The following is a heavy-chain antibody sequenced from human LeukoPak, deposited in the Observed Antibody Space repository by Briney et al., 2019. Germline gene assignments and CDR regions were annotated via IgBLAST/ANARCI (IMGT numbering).Heavy chain of an antibody. V-gene: IGHV3-66*02. J-gene: IGHJ4*02. CDR1: GFTFSSNY. CDR2: IYSGGST. D-gene: IGHD4-11*01. CDR3: ARDRSSNYGDGYFDY. Sequence: GGSLRLSCAASGFTFSSNYMSWVRQAPGKGLEGVAIIYSGGSTYYADSVKGRFTISRDNSKNTLYLQMNSLRAEDTAVYYCARDRSSNYGDGYFDYWGQGTLVTVSS.